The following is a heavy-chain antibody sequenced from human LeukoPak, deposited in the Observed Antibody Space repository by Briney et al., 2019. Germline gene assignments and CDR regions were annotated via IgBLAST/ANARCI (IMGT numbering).Heavy chain of an antibody. CDR3: VKEAGAVAGRFDN. Sequence: GGSLRLSCAASGLIFSNYGMHWVRQAPGKGLEWVTFIQYDGSEIYYTDSVKGRFTISRDNSKNTVYLQMNSLRPEDTAVYYCVKEAGAVAGRFDNWGQETLVTVSS. D-gene: IGHD6-19*01. J-gene: IGHJ4*02. V-gene: IGHV3-30*02. CDR2: IQYDGSEI. CDR1: GLIFSNYG.